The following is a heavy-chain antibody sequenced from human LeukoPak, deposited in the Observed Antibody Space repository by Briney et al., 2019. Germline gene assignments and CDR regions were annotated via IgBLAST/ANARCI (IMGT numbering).Heavy chain of an antibody. Sequence: PVASVKVSCKASGYTFTGYYMHWVRQAPGQGLEWVGWINPNSGGTNYAQKFQGRVTMTRDTSISTAYMELSRLRSDDTAVYYCARIVRGAAAGYYFDYWGQGTLVTVSS. J-gene: IGHJ4*02. V-gene: IGHV1-2*02. CDR1: GYTFTGYY. CDR3: ARIVRGAAAGYYFDY. CDR2: INPNSGGT. D-gene: IGHD6-13*01.